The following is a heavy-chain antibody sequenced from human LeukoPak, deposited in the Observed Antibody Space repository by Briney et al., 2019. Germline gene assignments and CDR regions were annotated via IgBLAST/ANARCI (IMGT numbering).Heavy chain of an antibody. CDR2: IRSKAYGGTT. Sequence: GGSLRLSCTASGFTFGDYAMSWFRQAPGKGLEWVGFIRSKAYGGTTEYAASVKGRFTISRDDSKSIAYLQLNSLKTEDTAVYYCTREKGLQGYYYGMDVWGQGTTVTVSS. CDR3: TREKGLQGYYYGMDV. J-gene: IGHJ6*02. V-gene: IGHV3-49*03. CDR1: GFTFGDYA.